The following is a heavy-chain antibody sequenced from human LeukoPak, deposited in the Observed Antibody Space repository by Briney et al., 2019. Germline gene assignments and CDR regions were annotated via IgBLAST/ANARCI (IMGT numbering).Heavy chain of an antibody. Sequence: PGGSLRLSCAASGFTFDDYAMHWVRQAPGKGLEWVSGISCNSGSIGYADSVKGRFTISRDNAKNSLYLQMNSLRAEDTALYYCAKGVVGATTANFDYWGQGTLVTVSS. J-gene: IGHJ4*02. CDR2: ISCNSGSI. V-gene: IGHV3-9*01. CDR3: AKGVVGATTANFDY. D-gene: IGHD1-26*01. CDR1: GFTFDDYA.